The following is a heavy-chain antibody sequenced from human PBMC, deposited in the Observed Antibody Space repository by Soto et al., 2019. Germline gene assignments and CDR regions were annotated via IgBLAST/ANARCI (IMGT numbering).Heavy chain of an antibody. CDR1: GYPVTAYY. CDR2: INPATGAA. J-gene: IGHJ3*02. CDR3: ARGGGVGVAGSAAFDM. D-gene: IGHD3-3*01. Sequence: QLHLVQSGAVVKKPGASVTVSCSASGYPVTAYYMHWVRQAPGRGLEWMGGINPATGAAKYTQTFQGRVTMTRGTSTSTVFMELSGLTSEDTAVFYGARGGGVGVAGSAAFDMWGQGPLVTVSS. V-gene: IGHV1-2*02.